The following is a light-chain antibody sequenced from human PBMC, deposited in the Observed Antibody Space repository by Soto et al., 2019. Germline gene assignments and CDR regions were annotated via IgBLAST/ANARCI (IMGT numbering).Light chain of an antibody. V-gene: IGLV2-11*01. CDR1: RSDVGGYNY. J-gene: IGLJ3*02. CDR2: DVS. CDR3: CSYAGSSLVV. Sequence: QSVLTQPRSVSGSPGQSVTISCTGTRSDVGGYNYVSWYQQHPGKAPKLMIYDVSKRPSGVPDRFSGSKSDNTASLTISGRQAEDAADYYCCSYAGSSLVVYGGGTKLTVL.